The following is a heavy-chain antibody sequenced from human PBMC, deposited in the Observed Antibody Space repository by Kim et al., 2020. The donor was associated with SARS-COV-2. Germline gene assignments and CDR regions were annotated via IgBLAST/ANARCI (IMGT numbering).Heavy chain of an antibody. CDR1: GGTFNFNNYG. CDR3: AREDIQQLDF. Sequence: SVKVSCKASGGTFNFNNYGITWVRQAPGQGLEWMGGIIPIYVTPKYAQKCKGRVTITADESTSTAYMGLTSLRYDATAVYDCAREDIQQLDFWGQGTLV. CDR2: IIPIYVTP. J-gene: IGHJ4*02. V-gene: IGHV1-69*13. D-gene: IGHD6-13*01.